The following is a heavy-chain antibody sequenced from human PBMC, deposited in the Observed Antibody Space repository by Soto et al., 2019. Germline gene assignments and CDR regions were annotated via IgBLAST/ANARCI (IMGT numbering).Heavy chain of an antibody. D-gene: IGHD5-18*01. CDR1: GFTFSSYA. CDR3: ARVPVRTAMVTNYFDY. CDR2: ISYDGSNK. J-gene: IGHJ4*02. Sequence: PGGSLRLSCAASGFTFSSYAMHWVRQAPGKGLEWVAVISYDGSNKYYADSVKGRFTISRDNSKNTLYLQMNSLRAEDTAVYYCARVPVRTAMVTNYFDYWGQGTLVTVSS. V-gene: IGHV3-30-3*01.